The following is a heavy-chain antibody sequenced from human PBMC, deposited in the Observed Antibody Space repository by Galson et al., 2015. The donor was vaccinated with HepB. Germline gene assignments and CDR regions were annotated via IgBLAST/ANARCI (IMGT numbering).Heavy chain of an antibody. Sequence: SLRLSCAASGFTFSSYAMHWVRQAPGKGLEWVAVISYDGSNKYYADSVKGRFTISRDNSKNTLYLQMNSLRTEDTAVYYCARGGMTTVTPGGYWGQGTLVTVSS. CDR2: ISYDGSNK. V-gene: IGHV3-30-3*01. CDR1: GFTFSSYA. CDR3: ARGGMTTVTPGGY. D-gene: IGHD4-11*01. J-gene: IGHJ4*02.